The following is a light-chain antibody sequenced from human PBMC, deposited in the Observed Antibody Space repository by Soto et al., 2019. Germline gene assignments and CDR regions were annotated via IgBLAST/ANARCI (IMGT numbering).Light chain of an antibody. Sequence: QSALTQPASVSGSPGQSITISCTGTSSDVGGYNVSWYQQHPGKAPKLMIYNVSNRPSGVSNRFSGSKSGNTASLTISGLQAEDEGHYYCRSFTSTNTVLFGGGTKLTVL. J-gene: IGLJ2*01. CDR2: NVS. CDR1: SSDVGGYN. V-gene: IGLV2-14*01. CDR3: RSFTSTNTVL.